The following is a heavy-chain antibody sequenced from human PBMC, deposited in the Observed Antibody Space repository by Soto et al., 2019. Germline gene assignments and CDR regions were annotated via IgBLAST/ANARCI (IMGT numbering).Heavy chain of an antibody. CDR2: ISYDGENQ. V-gene: IGHV3-30*04. J-gene: IGHJ5*02. CDR3: VSRYSESSNAFGL. Sequence: PGGSLRLSCAASGFSFSHYAMHRVRQPPGKGLEWVALISYDGENQYFTDSVRGRFTISRDNSKTAVYLEMNDLRLDDTATYYCVSRYSESSNAFGLWGQGTMVTVSS. D-gene: IGHD2-21*01. CDR1: GFSFSHYA.